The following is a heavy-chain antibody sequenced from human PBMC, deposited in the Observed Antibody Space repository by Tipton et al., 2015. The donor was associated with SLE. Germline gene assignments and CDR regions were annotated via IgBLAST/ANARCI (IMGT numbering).Heavy chain of an antibody. D-gene: IGHD3-3*01. Sequence: SLRLSCAASGFKFDDYAMHWVRQVPGKGLEWLSGMSWNGGYIDYADSVKGRFTISRDNPKNTLYLQMNSLRAEDTAVYYCAKDRGYDFWSAYPSSWGQGTLVTVSS. J-gene: IGHJ5*02. CDR1: GFKFDDYA. CDR3: AKDRGYDFWSAYPSS. CDR2: MSWNGGYI. V-gene: IGHV3-9*01.